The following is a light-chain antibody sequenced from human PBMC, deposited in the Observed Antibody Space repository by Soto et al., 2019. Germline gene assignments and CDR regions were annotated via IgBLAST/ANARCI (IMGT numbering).Light chain of an antibody. CDR3: QQYGASTWT. V-gene: IGKV3-20*01. CDR1: QSVSSSH. J-gene: IGKJ1*01. Sequence: EVELTQSPGTLSLSPGERATLSCRASQSVSSSHLAWYQQKGGQAPRLLIYDTSTRATGIPDRFSGSGSGTDFNLTISRLETEDFAVYQCQQYGASTWTFGQGTKVDIK. CDR2: DTS.